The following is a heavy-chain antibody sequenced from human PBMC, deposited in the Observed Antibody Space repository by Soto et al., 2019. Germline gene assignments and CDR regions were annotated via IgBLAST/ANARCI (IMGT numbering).Heavy chain of an antibody. D-gene: IGHD2-15*01. CDR3: ARLGYCGGGSCYPLDI. CDR1: GYRFTSHT. CDR2: IIAGSGNT. V-gene: IGHV1-3*01. J-gene: IGHJ3*02. Sequence: QVQLVQSGAEVKKPGASVKVSCKASGYRFTSHTMHWVRQAPGQRLEWMVWIIAGSGNTKYSQKFQGRLTITRDTSGSTADMERSSLRSEDTAVYYCARLGYCGGGSCYPLDIWGQGTMVIVSS.